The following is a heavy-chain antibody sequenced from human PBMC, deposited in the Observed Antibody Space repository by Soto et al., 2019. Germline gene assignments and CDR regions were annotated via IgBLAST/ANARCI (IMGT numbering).Heavy chain of an antibody. V-gene: IGHV3-48*02. Sequence: EVQLVESGGGMVQPGGSLRVSCAASGFTLSSYSMHWVRQAPGKGLEWVSYISGSGGTIYYADSVKGRFTISRDNAKNSLAVQMNCLGDEDTAVYFCARETGLRSSGWSYYFDFWGQGTRVTVSS. CDR2: ISGSGGTI. CDR3: ARETGLRSSGWSYYFDF. J-gene: IGHJ4*02. CDR1: GFTLSSYS. D-gene: IGHD6-19*01.